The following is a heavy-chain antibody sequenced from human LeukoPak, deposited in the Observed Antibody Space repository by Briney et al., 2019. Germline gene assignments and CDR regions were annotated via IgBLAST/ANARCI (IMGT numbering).Heavy chain of an antibody. Sequence: GGSLRLSCAASGFTTSNYEMNWVRQAPGKGLEWVSYISSGDNIMFYADSVKGRFIISRDNAKNSLYLQMNSLRAEDTAVYYCARGVTLDYWGQGTLVTVSS. CDR1: GFTTSNYE. V-gene: IGHV3-48*03. J-gene: IGHJ4*02. D-gene: IGHD2-21*02. CDR2: ISSGDNIM. CDR3: ARGVTLDY.